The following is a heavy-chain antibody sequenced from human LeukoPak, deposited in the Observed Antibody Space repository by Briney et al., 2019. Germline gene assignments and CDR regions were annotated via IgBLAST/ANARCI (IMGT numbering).Heavy chain of an antibody. Sequence: SETLSLTCTVSGGSISSGGYYWSWIPQHPGKALEWIGYIYYSGSTYYNPSLKSRVTISVDTSKNQFSLKLSSVTAADTAVYYCARRVPAATFDYWGQGTLVTVSS. CDR1: GGSISSGGYY. V-gene: IGHV4-31*03. CDR2: IYYSGST. CDR3: ARRVPAATFDY. J-gene: IGHJ4*02. D-gene: IGHD2-2*01.